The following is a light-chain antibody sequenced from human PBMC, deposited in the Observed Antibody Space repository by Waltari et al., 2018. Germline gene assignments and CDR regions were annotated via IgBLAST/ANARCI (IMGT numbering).Light chain of an antibody. Sequence: QSALTQPASASGSPGQSITISCTGSSSDVGGDDSVSWYEDHQGQAPKVIIYDVNKRPSGVSDRFSGSKSGNTPSLTISGLQAEDEATFYCSSQSTNNGVIFGGGTKVTVL. CDR2: DVN. CDR1: SSDVGGDDS. J-gene: IGLJ2*01. CDR3: SSQSTNNGVI. V-gene: IGLV2-14*03.